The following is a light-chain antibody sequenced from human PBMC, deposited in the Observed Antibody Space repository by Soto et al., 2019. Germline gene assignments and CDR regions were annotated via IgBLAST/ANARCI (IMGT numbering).Light chain of an antibody. CDR3: QQYNNWPRT. CDR1: QLFSSN. Sequence: EIVMMQSPATLSVSPRESVTLSCRASQLFSSNLAWYQHKPGQAPRLLIYGVSTRDTGVPDRFSGSASGTEFTLTISSLQSEDFAVYYCQQYNNWPRTFGQGTRLEIK. J-gene: IGKJ5*01. V-gene: IGKV3-15*01. CDR2: GVS.